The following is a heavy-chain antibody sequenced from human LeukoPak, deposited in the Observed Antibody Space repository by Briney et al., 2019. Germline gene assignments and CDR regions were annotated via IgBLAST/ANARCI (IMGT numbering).Heavy chain of an antibody. D-gene: IGHD6-6*01. CDR1: GFTVSSNY. Sequence: TGGSLRLSCAASGFTVSSNYMSWVRQAPGKGLEWVSILYSSGNTYYADSVKGRFTISRDNSKNTLHLQMNSLRAEDTAVYYCARGREAARPPLGYWGQGTLVTVSS. J-gene: IGHJ4*02. CDR3: ARGREAARPPLGY. CDR2: LYSSGNT. V-gene: IGHV3-53*01.